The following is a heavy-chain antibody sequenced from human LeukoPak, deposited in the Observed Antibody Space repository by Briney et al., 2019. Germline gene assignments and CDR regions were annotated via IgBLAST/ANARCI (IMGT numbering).Heavy chain of an antibody. Sequence: SETLSLTCTVSGGSISSSSYSWGWIRQPPGKGLEWIGSIYYSGSTYYNPSLKSRVTISVDTSKNQFSLKLSSVTAADTAVYYCARSRTTMIYSRGGDFDYWGQGTLVTVSS. CDR1: GGSISSSSYS. J-gene: IGHJ4*02. V-gene: IGHV4-39*01. CDR3: ARSRTTMIYSRGGDFDY. CDR2: IYYSGST. D-gene: IGHD3-22*01.